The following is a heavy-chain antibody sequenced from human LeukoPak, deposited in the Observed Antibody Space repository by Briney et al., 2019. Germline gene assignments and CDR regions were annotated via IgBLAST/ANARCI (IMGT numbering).Heavy chain of an antibody. D-gene: IGHD3-22*01. CDR3: ARGQPLFRHPINGYDSSGYYWGY. V-gene: IGHV3-7*01. CDR1: EFTFSSYW. CDR2: IKQDGGQI. Sequence: AGGSLRLSCAASEFTFSSYWMSWVRQAPGKGLEWVANIKQDGGQIYYLESVKGRFTVSRDNAKNSLYLQMNSLRAEDTAVYYCARGQPLFRHPINGYDSSGYYWGYWGQGTLVTVSS. J-gene: IGHJ4*02.